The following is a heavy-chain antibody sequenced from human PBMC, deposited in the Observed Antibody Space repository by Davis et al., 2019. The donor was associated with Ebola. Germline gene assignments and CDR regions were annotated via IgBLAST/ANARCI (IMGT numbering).Heavy chain of an antibody. Sequence: SETLSLTCTVSGGSISSYYWSWIRQPPGKGLEWIGYIYYSGSTNYNPSLKSRVTISVDTSKNQFSLKLSSVTAADTAVYYCARVRDFWSGYYTDWGQGTLVTGSS. V-gene: IGHV4-59*01. CDR3: ARVRDFWSGYYTD. J-gene: IGHJ4*02. D-gene: IGHD3-3*01. CDR2: IYYSGST. CDR1: GGSISSYY.